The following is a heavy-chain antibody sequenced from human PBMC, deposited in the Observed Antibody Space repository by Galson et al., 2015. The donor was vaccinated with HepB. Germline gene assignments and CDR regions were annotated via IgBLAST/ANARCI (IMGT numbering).Heavy chain of an antibody. V-gene: IGHV3-11*01. CDR3: ARDQHYDLYFDY. CDR2: ISSSGSTI. J-gene: IGHJ4*02. CDR1: GFTFSDYY. Sequence: SLRLSCAASGFTFSDYYMSWIRQAPGKGLEWVSYISSSGSTIYYADSVKGRFTISRDNAKNSLYLQMNSLRAEDTAVYYCARDQHYDLYFDYWGQGTLVTVSS. D-gene: IGHD3-22*01.